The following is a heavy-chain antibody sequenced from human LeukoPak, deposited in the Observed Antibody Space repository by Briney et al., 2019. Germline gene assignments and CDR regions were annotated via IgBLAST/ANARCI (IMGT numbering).Heavy chain of an antibody. V-gene: IGHV3-74*01. CDR3: ARDSIPVSVYFDH. Sequence: GGSLRLSCAASGFTFSNHWMHWVRQAPGKGLVWVSRINSDGSGTSYADSVKGRFTTSRDNAKNALYLQMNSLRAEDTALYYCARDSIPVSVYFDHWGQGTLVTVSS. D-gene: IGHD6-19*01. J-gene: IGHJ4*02. CDR2: INSDGSGT. CDR1: GFTFSNHW.